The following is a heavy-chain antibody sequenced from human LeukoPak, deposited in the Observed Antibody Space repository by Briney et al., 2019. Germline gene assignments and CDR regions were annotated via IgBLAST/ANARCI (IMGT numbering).Heavy chain of an antibody. J-gene: IGHJ6*02. V-gene: IGHV3-48*01. CDR2: ISSSGSPI. D-gene: IGHD6-13*01. CDR1: GFTFSSYA. Sequence: GGSLRLSCAASGFTFSSYAMNWVRQAPGKGLEWVSYISSSGSPIYYADSVKGRFTLSRDNAKNSLYLQMSSLRAEDTAVYYCARDWQQLDYYYGMDVWGQGTTVTVSS. CDR3: ARDWQQLDYYYGMDV.